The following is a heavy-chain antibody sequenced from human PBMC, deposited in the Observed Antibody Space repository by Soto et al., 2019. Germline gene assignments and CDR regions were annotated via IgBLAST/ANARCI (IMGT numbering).Heavy chain of an antibody. CDR3: ARSGGYDSFDY. D-gene: IGHD5-12*01. V-gene: IGHV4-30-2*06. J-gene: IGHJ4*02. CDR1: GASISYGGFS. CDR2: ISHLEST. Sequence: PSETLSLTCTVSGASISYGGFSWSWIRQSPGKGLEWFGYISHLESTYFHPSFKSRLTMSIDRTRDQFSLKLSSVTAADMAVYYCARSGGYDSFDYWGQGGLGTVSS.